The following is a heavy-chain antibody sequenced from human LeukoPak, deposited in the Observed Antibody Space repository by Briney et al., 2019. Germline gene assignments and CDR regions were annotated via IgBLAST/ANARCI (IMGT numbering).Heavy chain of an antibody. V-gene: IGHV3-23*01. J-gene: IGHJ3*02. CDR1: GFTFSSYA. CDR3: AKDSYYDILTGYYRGAFDI. CDR2: ISGSGGST. Sequence: GGSLRLSCAASGFTFSSYAMSWVRQAPGKGLEWVSAISGSGGSTYYADSVKGRFTISRDNSKNTLYLQMNSLRAEDTAVYYCAKDSYYDILTGYYRGAFDIWRQGTMVTVSS. D-gene: IGHD3-9*01.